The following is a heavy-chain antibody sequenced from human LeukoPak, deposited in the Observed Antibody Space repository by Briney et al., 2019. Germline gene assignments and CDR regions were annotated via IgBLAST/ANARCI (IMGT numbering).Heavy chain of an antibody. D-gene: IGHD3-22*01. CDR3: ARAPNPYYDIGFDI. CDR2: INHSGST. Sequence: SETLSLTCAVYGGSFSDYYWSWIRQPPGKGLEWIGEINHSGSTNYNPSLKNRVTISVDTSKNQFSLKLSSVTAADTAVYYCARAPNPYYDIGFDIWGQGTMVTVSS. V-gene: IGHV4-34*01. J-gene: IGHJ3*02. CDR1: GGSFSDYY.